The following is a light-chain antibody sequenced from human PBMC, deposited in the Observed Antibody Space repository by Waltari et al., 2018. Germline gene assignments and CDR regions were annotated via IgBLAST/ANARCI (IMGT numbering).Light chain of an antibody. J-gene: IGLJ3*02. CDR2: VNSDGSH. CDR3: QTGGHGTWV. CDR1: SGHSTNV. V-gene: IGLV4-69*01. Sequence: QLVLTQSPSASASLGASVKLTCTLTSGHSTNVVALLQQQPEKGPRFLMKVNSDGSHTKGDEIPDRCSGSSSGAERYLTISSLQSEDEADYYCQTGGHGTWVFGGGTTLTVL.